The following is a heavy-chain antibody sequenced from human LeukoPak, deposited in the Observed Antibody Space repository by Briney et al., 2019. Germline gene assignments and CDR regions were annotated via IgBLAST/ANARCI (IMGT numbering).Heavy chain of an antibody. Sequence: PGGSLRLSCAASGFTFSSYAMHWVRQAPGKGLEWVAVISYDGSNKYYADSVKGRFTISRDNSKNTLYLQMNSLRAEDTAVYYCARGKDTDSSDVFDIWGQGTMVTVSS. CDR3: ARGKDTDSSDVFDI. D-gene: IGHD3-22*01. CDR2: ISYDGSNK. V-gene: IGHV3-30-3*01. J-gene: IGHJ3*02. CDR1: GFTFSSYA.